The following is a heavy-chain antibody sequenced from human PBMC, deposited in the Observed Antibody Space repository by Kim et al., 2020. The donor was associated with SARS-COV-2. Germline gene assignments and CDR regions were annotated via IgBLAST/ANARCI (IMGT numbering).Heavy chain of an antibody. CDR1: SGSFSGYY. J-gene: IGHJ6*04. V-gene: IGHV4-34*01. Sequence: SETLSLTCAVYSGSFSGYYLSWIRQAPGKGLEWIAEINHSGSSFYNPSLKSRVTVSVDTSKNQFSLNLRSVTAADTAVYYCSRGPATLFGVAKPYYYGMDVWGKGTTVTVSS. CDR3: SRGPATLFGVAKPYYYGMDV. CDR2: INHSGSS. D-gene: IGHD3-3*01.